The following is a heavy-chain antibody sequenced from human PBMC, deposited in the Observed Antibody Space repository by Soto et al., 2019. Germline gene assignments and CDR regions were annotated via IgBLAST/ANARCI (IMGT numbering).Heavy chain of an antibody. D-gene: IGHD2-15*01. Sequence: EVQLVESGGGLVQPGGSLRLSCAASGITVSGYWMHWVRQAPGKGLVWVSQVNGDGSSTKYADSVTGRFTFSRDNAKENRYLEQNSPSTEATAFYLGARVRGGSGGKGETPDYGVQGTLVTFSS. CDR1: GITVSGYW. CDR3: ARVRGGSGGKGETPDY. J-gene: IGHJ4*02. V-gene: IGHV3-74*03. CDR2: VNGDGSST.